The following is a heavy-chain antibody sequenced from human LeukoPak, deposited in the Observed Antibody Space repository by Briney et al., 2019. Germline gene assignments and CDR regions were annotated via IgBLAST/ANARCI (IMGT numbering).Heavy chain of an antibody. Sequence: ASVKVSCKASGYTFTSYYIHWVRQAPGQGLEWMGIINPGGGSTSYAQKFQDRVTMTRDTSTSTVYMELRSLRSEDTAVYYCAKDVRWDYPGFDPWGQGTLVIVSS. D-gene: IGHD4-23*01. J-gene: IGHJ5*02. V-gene: IGHV1-46*01. CDR3: AKDVRWDYPGFDP. CDR2: INPGGGST. CDR1: GYTFTSYY.